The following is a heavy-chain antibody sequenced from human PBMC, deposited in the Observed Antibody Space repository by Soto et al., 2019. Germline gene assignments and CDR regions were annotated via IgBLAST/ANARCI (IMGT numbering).Heavy chain of an antibody. CDR2: IKQDGSEK. CDR1: GFTFSSYW. D-gene: IGHD5-12*01. J-gene: IGHJ6*03. V-gene: IGHV3-7*01. CDR3: ARDTDYIDMDV. Sequence: EVQLVESGGGLVQPGGSLRLSCAASGFTFSSYWMSWVRQAPGKGLEWVANIKQDGSEKYYVDSVKGRFTTSRDNAKNSLYLQMNSLRAEDTAVYYCARDTDYIDMDVWGKGTTVTVSS.